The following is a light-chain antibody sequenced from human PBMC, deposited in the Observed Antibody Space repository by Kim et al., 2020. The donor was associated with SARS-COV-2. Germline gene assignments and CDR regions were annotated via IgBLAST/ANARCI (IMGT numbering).Light chain of an antibody. CDR3: QHYNCYPYA. Sequence: SSSVGDRVTITYRASQGIHSYLVWLQQKPGKAPKSLIYAASILQRGVPSRFSGTRSETDYTLTISFLQPEDSATYYCQHYNCYPYAFGQGTKREI. CDR1: QGIHSY. CDR2: AAS. V-gene: IGKV1-16*01. J-gene: IGKJ2*01.